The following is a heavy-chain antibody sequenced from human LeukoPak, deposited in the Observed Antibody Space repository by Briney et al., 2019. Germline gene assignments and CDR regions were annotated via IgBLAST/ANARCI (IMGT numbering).Heavy chain of an antibody. CDR2: INPNSGNT. V-gene: IGHV1-8*02. CDR3: ARVPTIYSYYYYYYMDV. D-gene: IGHD3-3*01. Sequence: ASVKVSCKASGYTFTGYYMHWVRQAPGQGLEWMGWINPNSGNTGYAQKFQGRVTMTRNTSISTAYMELSSLRSEDTAVYYCARVPTIYSYYYYYYMDVWGKGTTVTISS. CDR1: GYTFTGYY. J-gene: IGHJ6*03.